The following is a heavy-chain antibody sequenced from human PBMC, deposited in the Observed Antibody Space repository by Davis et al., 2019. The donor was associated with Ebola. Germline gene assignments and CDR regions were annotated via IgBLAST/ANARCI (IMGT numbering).Heavy chain of an antibody. CDR1: GLTLSSYA. CDR3: AKGVRSTSSVSY. J-gene: IGHJ4*02. Sequence: GESLKISCAASGLTLSSYAMSWVRQAPGKGLEWVSSFVGSGGTYYADSVKGRFTISRDNSKNTLYLQMNSLRAEDTAVYYCAKGVRSTSSVSYWGQGTLVTVSS. CDR2: FVGSGGT. V-gene: IGHV3-23*01. D-gene: IGHD6-6*01.